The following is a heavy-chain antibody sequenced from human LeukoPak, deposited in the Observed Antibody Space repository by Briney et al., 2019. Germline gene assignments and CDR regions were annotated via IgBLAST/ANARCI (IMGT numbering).Heavy chain of an antibody. CDR3: AREEYVYNDY. CDR2: IKSDGSST. CDR1: GFTFSSYW. D-gene: IGHD1-14*01. J-gene: IGHJ4*02. V-gene: IGHV3-74*01. Sequence: GGSLRLSCAASGFTFSSYWMHWVRQAPGKGLVWVSRIKSDGSSTSYADSVEGRFTISRDNAKNTLYLQMNSLRVEDTAVYYCAREEYVYNDYWGQGTLVTVSS.